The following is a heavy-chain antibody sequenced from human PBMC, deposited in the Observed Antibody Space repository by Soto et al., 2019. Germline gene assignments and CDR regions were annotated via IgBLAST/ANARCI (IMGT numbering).Heavy chain of an antibody. J-gene: IGHJ6*02. CDR3: VVVVAATLYGMDV. Sequence: GRPLRLSCAASGFTFSSYRMHWVRQAPGKGLEWGAVISYDGSNKYYADSVKGRSTISRDNSKNTLYLQMNSLRAEDTAVYYCVVVVAATLYGMDVWGQGITVTVSS. CDR2: ISYDGSNK. V-gene: IGHV3-30*03. CDR1: GFTFSSYR. D-gene: IGHD2-15*01.